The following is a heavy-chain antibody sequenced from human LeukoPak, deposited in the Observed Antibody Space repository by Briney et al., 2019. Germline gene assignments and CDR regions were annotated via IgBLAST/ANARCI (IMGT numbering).Heavy chain of an antibody. CDR2: INHSGST. D-gene: IGHD3-9*01. V-gene: IGHV4-34*01. J-gene: IGHJ4*02. CDR1: GGSFSGYY. Sequence: KPSETLSLTCAVYGGSFSGYYWSWIRQPPGKGLEWIGEINHSGSTNYNPSLKSRVTISVDTSKNQFSLKLSSVTAADTAVYYCARGRTLRYFDWLSSPFDYWGQGTLVTVSS. CDR3: ARGRTLRYFDWLSSPFDY.